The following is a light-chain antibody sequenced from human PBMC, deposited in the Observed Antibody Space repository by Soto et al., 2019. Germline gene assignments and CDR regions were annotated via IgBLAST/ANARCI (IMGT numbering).Light chain of an antibody. CDR1: QSVSRSH. Sequence: EIVLTQSPGTLSLSPGERATLSCRASQSVSRSHLAWYQQKPGQAPRLLIYGASSRATGIADRFSGGGSGTAFTLTISRLEPEDVAVYYCQQYGNSPPYSFGQGTKLEIK. J-gene: IGKJ2*03. CDR2: GAS. CDR3: QQYGNSPPYS. V-gene: IGKV3-20*01.